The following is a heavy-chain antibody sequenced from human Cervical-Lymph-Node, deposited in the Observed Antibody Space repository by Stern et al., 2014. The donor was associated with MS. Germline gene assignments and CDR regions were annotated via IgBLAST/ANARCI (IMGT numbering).Heavy chain of an antibody. CDR3: ARSYDYGDNAVDY. V-gene: IGHV4-59*01. Sequence: QLQLQESGPGLVKPSETLSLTCTVSGGSISSYYWSWIRQPPGKGLEWIGYIYYSGSTNYNPSLKSRVTISVDTSKNQCSLKLSSVTAADTAVYYCARSYDYGDNAVDYWGQGTLVTVSS. CDR2: IYYSGST. J-gene: IGHJ4*02. CDR1: GGSISSYY. D-gene: IGHD4-17*01.